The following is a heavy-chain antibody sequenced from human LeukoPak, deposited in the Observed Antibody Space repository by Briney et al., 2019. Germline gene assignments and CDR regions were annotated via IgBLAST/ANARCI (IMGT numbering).Heavy chain of an antibody. V-gene: IGHV4-59*08. CDR1: GGSFSGYY. CDR3: ARTLHYYGSGTYYFDY. CDR2: IYYSGST. D-gene: IGHD3-10*01. Sequence: PSETLSLTCAVYGGSFSGYYWSWIRQPPGKGLEWIGYIYYSGSTNYNPSLKSRVTISVDTSKNQFSLKLSSVTAADTAVYYCARTLHYYGSGTYYFDYWGQGTLVTVSS. J-gene: IGHJ4*02.